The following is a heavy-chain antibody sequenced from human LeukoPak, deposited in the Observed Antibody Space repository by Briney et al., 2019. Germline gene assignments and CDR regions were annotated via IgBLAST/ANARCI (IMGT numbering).Heavy chain of an antibody. CDR3: ARSQAVTTFDY. CDR2: IYPGDSDT. D-gene: IGHD4-17*01. J-gene: IGHJ4*02. Sequence: GESLKISCQGSGFHSTSDWIGWVRPLPGKGLEWMGIIYPGDSDTTYSPSFQGPVTISADKSISTAYLQWSSLKASDTAMYYCARSQAVTTFDYWGQGTLVTVSS. V-gene: IGHV5-51*01. CDR1: GFHSTSDW.